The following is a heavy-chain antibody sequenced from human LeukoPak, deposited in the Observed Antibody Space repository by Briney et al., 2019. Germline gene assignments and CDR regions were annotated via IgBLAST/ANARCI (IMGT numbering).Heavy chain of an antibody. CDR1: GGSISSYY. J-gene: IGHJ1*01. CDR2: IYYSGST. Sequence: SETLSLTCTVSGGSISSYYWSWIRQPPGKGLEWIGYIYYSGSTNYNPSLKSRVTISVDTSKNQFSLKLSSVTAADTAVYYCASPGYYYDSSGSPQYFQHWGQGTLVTVSS. D-gene: IGHD3-22*01. CDR3: ASPGYYYDSSGSPQYFQH. V-gene: IGHV4-59*12.